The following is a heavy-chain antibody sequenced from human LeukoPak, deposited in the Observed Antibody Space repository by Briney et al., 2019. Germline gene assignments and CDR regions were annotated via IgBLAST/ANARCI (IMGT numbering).Heavy chain of an antibody. J-gene: IGHJ6*03. Sequence: GGSLRLSCAASGFTFSSYAMHWVRQAPGKGLEWVAVISYDGSNKYYADSVKGRFIISRDNSKNTLYLQMNSLRAEDTAVYYCARDADFWSGYPYYYYYMDVWGKGTTVTVSS. CDR1: GFTFSSYA. CDR2: ISYDGSNK. V-gene: IGHV3-30*01. D-gene: IGHD3-3*01. CDR3: ARDADFWSGYPYYYYYMDV.